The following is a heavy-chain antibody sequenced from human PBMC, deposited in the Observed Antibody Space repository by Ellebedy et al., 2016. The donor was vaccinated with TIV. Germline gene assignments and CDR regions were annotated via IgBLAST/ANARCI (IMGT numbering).Heavy chain of an antibody. D-gene: IGHD4-17*01. Sequence: AASVKVSCKASGYTFTGYYMHWVRQAPGQGLEWMGWINPNSGGTNYAQKFQGRVTITRDTSISTAYMELSRLRSDDTAVYYCARDLGLRNHPGYYYYGMDVWGQGTTVTVSS. V-gene: IGHV1-2*02. CDR1: GYTFTGYY. CDR3: ARDLGLRNHPGYYYYGMDV. CDR2: INPNSGGT. J-gene: IGHJ6*02.